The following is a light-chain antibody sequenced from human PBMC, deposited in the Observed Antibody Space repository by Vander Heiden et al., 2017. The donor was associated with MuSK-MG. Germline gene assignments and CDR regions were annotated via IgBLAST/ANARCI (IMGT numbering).Light chain of an antibody. V-gene: IGKV2-28*01. CDR2: LRS. J-gene: IGKJ5*01. CDR3: KQAPPTPST. CDR1: QTLPYTNGYNH. Sequence: DSVMTQCPLSLPVTPGDPASIPCRSSQTLPYTNGYNHLDWYLHKPGQSPQLLIYLRSNRASGVPDRFRGSGSGTDFTLRISMVDAEDVGVYYCKQAPPTPSTFGQGTRLEIK.